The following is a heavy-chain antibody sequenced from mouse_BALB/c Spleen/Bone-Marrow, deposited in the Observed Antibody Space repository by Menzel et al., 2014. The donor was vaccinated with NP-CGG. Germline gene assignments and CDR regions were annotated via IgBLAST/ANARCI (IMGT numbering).Heavy chain of an antibody. CDR1: DYTFTTYW. V-gene: IGHV1S127*01. Sequence: QVQLKYSGPDLVKPGSSVKMSCKASDYTFTTYWMHWVKQRPGQGLEWIGMIDPSTSETRLNQKFKDKATLIVDKSSNTTSMQLSSLASDDSAVYYYARRTLAMDYWGQGTSVTVSS. J-gene: IGHJ4*01. CDR2: IDPSTSET. CDR3: ARRTLAMDY.